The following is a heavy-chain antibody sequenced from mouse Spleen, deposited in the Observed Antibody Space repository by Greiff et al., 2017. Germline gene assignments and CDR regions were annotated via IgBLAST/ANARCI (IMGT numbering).Heavy chain of an antibody. CDR2: ISSGGGNT. Sequence: EVKLVESGGGLVKLGGSLKLSCAASGFTFSSYAMSWVRQTPEKRLEWVATISSGGGNTYYPDSVKGRFTISRDNAKNTLYLQMSSLKSEDTAMYYCARHKGIYYGNSYAMDYWGQGTSVTVSS. CDR3: ARHKGIYYGNSYAMDY. J-gene: IGHJ4*01. V-gene: IGHV5-9*04. CDR1: GFTFSSYA. D-gene: IGHD2-1*01.